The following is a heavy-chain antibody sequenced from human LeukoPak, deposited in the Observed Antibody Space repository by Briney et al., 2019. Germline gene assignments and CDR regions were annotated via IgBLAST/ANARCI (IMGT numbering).Heavy chain of an antibody. CDR2: MNPNSGNT. D-gene: IGHD3-22*01. CDR3: ARDVSPANYYDSSGYLLYP. V-gene: IGHV1-8*01. Sequence: ASVKVSCKASGYTFTSYDINWVRQATGQGLEWMGWMNPNSGNTGYAQKFQGRVTMTRNTSISTAYMELSSLRSEDTAVYYCARDVSPANYYDSSGYLLYPWGQGTLVTVSS. J-gene: IGHJ5*02. CDR1: GYTFTSYD.